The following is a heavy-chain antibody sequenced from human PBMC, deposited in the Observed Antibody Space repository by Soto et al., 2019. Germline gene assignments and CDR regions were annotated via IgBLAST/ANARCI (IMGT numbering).Heavy chain of an antibody. CDR1: EFTFSNYA. D-gene: IGHD3-22*01. CDR3: AKNPGYYYDSTGYHFNY. V-gene: IGHV3-23*01. Sequence: GGSLRLSCAASEFTFSNYAMSWVRQAPGKGLEWVSAISYGGGTTYYADSVKGRFTISRDNSKNTLYLQMNSLRAEDTAVYYCAKNPGYYYDSTGYHFNYWGQGTMVTVSS. J-gene: IGHJ4*02. CDR2: ISYGGGTT.